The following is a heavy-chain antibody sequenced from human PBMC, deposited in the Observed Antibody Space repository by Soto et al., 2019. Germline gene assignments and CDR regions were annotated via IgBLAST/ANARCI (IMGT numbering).Heavy chain of an antibody. CDR1: GETLSELY. V-gene: IGHV1-24*01. CDR3: ATAGEMAPSNDGFDT. CDR2: VDPEDGET. J-gene: IGHJ3*02. Sequence: ASVKVSCKVSGETLSELYMHWVRHAPGKGLEWMGGVDPEDGETIYAQKFQGRVTMTEDTSTDTAYMELSSLRSEDTAVYYCATAGEMAPSNDGFDTWGQGRMVTV. D-gene: IGHD3-10*01.